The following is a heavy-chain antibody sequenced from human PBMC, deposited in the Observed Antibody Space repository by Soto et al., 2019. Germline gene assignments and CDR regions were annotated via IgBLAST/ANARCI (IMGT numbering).Heavy chain of an antibody. Sequence: QVQLEQSGAEVKKPGSSVKVSCKASGGTFRNSAISWVRQAPGQGLEWLGGIMPIFRTPDYSQKFQGRVTVTADESTSTAYMELRGLRSDDTAVYYCARDNDRPQLGGNYYYILDLWGQGTTVTVSS. CDR3: ARDNDRPQLGGNYYYILDL. J-gene: IGHJ6*02. CDR2: IMPIFRTP. CDR1: GGTFRNSA. D-gene: IGHD1-1*01. V-gene: IGHV1-69*12.